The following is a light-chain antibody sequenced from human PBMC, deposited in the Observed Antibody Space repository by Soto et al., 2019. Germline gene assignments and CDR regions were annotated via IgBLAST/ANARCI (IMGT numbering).Light chain of an antibody. CDR2: GAS. V-gene: IGKV3-20*01. J-gene: IGKJ1*01. CDR1: QSVSSSY. CDR3: QQYGSSPPWT. Sequence: PGERATLSCRASQSVSSSYLAWYQQKPGQAPRLLIYGASSRATGIPDRFSGSWSGTDFTLTISRLEPEDFAVYYCQQYGSSPPWTFGQGTKVEIK.